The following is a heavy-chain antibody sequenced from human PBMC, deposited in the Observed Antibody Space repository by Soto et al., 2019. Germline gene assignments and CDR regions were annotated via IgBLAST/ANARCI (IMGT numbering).Heavy chain of an antibody. CDR1: GYTFTSYG. Sequence: QVQLVQSGAEVKKPGASVKVSCKASGYTFTSYGISWVRQAPGQGLEWMGWISAYNGNTNYARKLQGRVTMTTDTSTSTADMELRSLRSDDTAVYYCARGATPYSSGWYYFDYWGQGTLVTVSS. CDR3: ARGATPYSSGWYYFDY. CDR2: ISAYNGNT. V-gene: IGHV1-18*04. D-gene: IGHD6-19*01. J-gene: IGHJ4*02.